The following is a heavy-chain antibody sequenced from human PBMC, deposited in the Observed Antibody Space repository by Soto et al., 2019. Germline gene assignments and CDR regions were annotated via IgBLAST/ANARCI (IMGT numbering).Heavy chain of an antibody. CDR3: ARGSLVVGATVRDDAFDI. V-gene: IGHV4-31*03. J-gene: IGHJ3*02. CDR2: IYYSGST. Sequence: PSETLSLTCTVSGGSISSGGYYWSWIRQHPGKGLEWIGYIYYSGSTYYNPSLKSRVTISVDTSKNQFSLKLNSVIAADTAVYYCARGSLVVGATVRDDAFDIWGQGRMVIV. CDR1: GGSISSGGYY. D-gene: IGHD1-26*01.